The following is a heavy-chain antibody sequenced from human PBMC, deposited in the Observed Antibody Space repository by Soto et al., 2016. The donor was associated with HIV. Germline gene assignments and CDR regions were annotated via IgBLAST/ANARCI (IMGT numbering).Heavy chain of an antibody. CDR2: ISSSSNYI. D-gene: IGHD3-9*01. CDR3: ASPHLTVLTS. V-gene: IGHV3-21*01. CDR1: GFSFSGYS. Sequence: EVQLVESGGGLVKPGESLTLSCAVSGFSFSGYSMNWVRQAPGKGLEWVSSISSSSNYIYYADSVKGRFIVSRDNAKNSLFLQMNSLRAEDTAVYYCASPHLTVLTSWGHGTLVTVSS. J-gene: IGHJ4*01.